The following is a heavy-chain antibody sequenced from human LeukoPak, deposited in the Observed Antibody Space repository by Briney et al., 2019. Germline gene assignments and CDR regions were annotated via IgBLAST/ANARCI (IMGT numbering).Heavy chain of an antibody. CDR3: TTGLLVYHTGTFDY. CDR2: VRSKTDGGTT. D-gene: IGHD2-15*01. V-gene: IGHV3-15*01. CDR1: GFTFSNAW. Sequence: PGGSLRLSCAASGFTFSNAWMNWVRQAPGKGLEWVGRVRSKTDGGTTDYAAPVKGRFTISRDDSKNTLYLQMNSLKTEDTAVYYCTTGLLVYHTGTFDYWGQGTLVTVSS. J-gene: IGHJ4*02.